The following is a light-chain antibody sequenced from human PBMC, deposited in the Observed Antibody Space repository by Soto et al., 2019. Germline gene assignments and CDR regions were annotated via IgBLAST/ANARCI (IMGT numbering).Light chain of an antibody. J-gene: IGLJ2*01. Sequence: QSALTQPASVSGSPGQSITISCTGTSSDIGVYKYVSWYQQHPGKAPNLMIYEVSNRPSGVSNRFSGSKSSNTASLTISGLQAEDEADYYCSSYTSSSTVVFGGGTKVTVL. CDR2: EVS. V-gene: IGLV2-14*01. CDR1: SSDIGVYKY. CDR3: SSYTSSSTVV.